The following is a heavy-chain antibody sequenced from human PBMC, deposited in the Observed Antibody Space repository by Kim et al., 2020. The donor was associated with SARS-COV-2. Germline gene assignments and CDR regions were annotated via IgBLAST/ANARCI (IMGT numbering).Heavy chain of an antibody. V-gene: IGHV3-30*04. CDR1: GFTFSSYA. CDR2: ITYDGSNK. CDR3: ARSNSYYYDSIGLWGHYFPH. Sequence: GGSLRLSCAASGFTFSSYAMHWVRQAPGKGLEWVAVITYDGSNKYYADSVKGRFTISRDNSKNTLYLQMNSLRAEDTAVYYCARSNSYYYDSIGLWGHYFPHCGQSTLVTVSS. D-gene: IGHD3-22*01. J-gene: IGHJ1*01.